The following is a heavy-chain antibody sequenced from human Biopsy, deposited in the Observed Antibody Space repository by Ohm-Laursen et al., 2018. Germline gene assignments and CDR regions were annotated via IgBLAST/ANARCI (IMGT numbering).Heavy chain of an antibody. CDR3: VGGQRGPPIGVTVPGDAFDL. D-gene: IGHD2/OR15-2a*01. Sequence: GASVKVSCKASGVTFDTYAFGWVRQAPGQGLEWMGGRIPYFNTIYYARNFQDRAVITADRSARTTDMQLSGLRPDDTAVYYGVGGQRGPPIGVTVPGDAFDLWGPGTMVTVSP. CDR2: RIPYFNTI. J-gene: IGHJ3*01. CDR1: GVTFDTYA. V-gene: IGHV1-69*13.